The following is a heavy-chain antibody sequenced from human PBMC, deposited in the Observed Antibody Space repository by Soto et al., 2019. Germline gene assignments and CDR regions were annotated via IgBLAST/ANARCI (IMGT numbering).Heavy chain of an antibody. D-gene: IGHD2-2*01. J-gene: IGHJ4*02. V-gene: IGHV3-9*01. CDR2: ISRNSDNR. Sequence: EVQLVESGGDLVQPGTSLRLSCAASGFTFDDYAMHWVRPAPGKGLEWVSGISRNSDNRVYADSVKGRFTISRDNAKNSLYLQMNSLRPEDTAFYYCATRTSWLNFENWGQGTLVTVSS. CDR3: ATRTSWLNFEN. CDR1: GFTFDDYA.